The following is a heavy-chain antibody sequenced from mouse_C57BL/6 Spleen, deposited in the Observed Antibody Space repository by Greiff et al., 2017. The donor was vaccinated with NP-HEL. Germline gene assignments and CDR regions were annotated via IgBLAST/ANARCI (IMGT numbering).Heavy chain of an antibody. CDR1: GFTFSDYY. J-gene: IGHJ4*01. V-gene: IGHV5-16*01. CDR2: INYDGSST. Sequence: EVMLVESEGGLVQPGSSMKLSCTASGFTFSDYYMAWVRQVPEKGLEWVANINYDGSSTYYLDSLKSRFIISRDNAKNILYLQMSSLKSKDTATYYCAREGNDYDGYAMDYWGQGTSVTVSS. D-gene: IGHD2-4*01. CDR3: AREGNDYDGYAMDY.